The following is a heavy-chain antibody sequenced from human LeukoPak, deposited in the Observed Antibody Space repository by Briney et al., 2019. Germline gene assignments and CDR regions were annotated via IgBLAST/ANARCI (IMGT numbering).Heavy chain of an antibody. CDR1: GFTLTNHV. V-gene: IGHV3-64D*06. CDR3: VREGLERRTNFDY. J-gene: IGHJ4*02. Sequence: GGSLRLSCSASGFTLTNHVMHWVRQAPGKGLQYVSGISMNVQTTYYAGSVKGRFTISRDSSKNTVYLQMNSLTAEDTAVYYCVREGLERRTNFDYWGQGTLVSVSS. CDR2: ISMNVQTT. D-gene: IGHD1-1*01.